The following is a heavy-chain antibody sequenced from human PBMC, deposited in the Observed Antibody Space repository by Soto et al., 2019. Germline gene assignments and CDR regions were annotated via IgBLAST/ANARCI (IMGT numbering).Heavy chain of an antibody. CDR3: ARGYGSADY. J-gene: IGHJ4*02. CDR1: GFTFSSYT. D-gene: IGHD5-18*01. Sequence: EVQLVESGGGLVKPGGSLRLSCAASGFTFSSYTMNWVRQAPDKGLEWVSSISSGSNYIYYADSVKGRFTISRDNAKNSLHLQMNSLRAEDTAVYYCARGYGSADYWGQGTLVTVSS. V-gene: IGHV3-21*01. CDR2: ISSGSNYI.